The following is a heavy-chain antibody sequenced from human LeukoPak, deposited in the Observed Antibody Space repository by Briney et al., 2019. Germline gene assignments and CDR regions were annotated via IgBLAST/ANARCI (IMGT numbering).Heavy chain of an antibody. D-gene: IGHD5-24*01. CDR1: GFTFSSYD. J-gene: IGHJ3*02. Sequence: LPGGSLRLSCAASGFTFSSYDMHWVRQAPGKGLEWVAFIRYDGNNKYYADSVKGRFTISRDNSKNTLYLQMNSLRAEDTAVYYCARIQWRDAFDIWGQGTMVTVSS. V-gene: IGHV3-30*02. CDR3: ARIQWRDAFDI. CDR2: IRYDGNNK.